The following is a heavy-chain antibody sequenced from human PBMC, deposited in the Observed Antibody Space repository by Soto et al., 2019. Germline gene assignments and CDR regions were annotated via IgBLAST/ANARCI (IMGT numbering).Heavy chain of an antibody. V-gene: IGHV3-7*04. CDR3: ARGAGSYFRRVVGPFDI. J-gene: IGHJ3*02. CDR1: GFTFSSYW. CDR2: IKQDGSEK. Sequence: GGSLRLSCAASGFTFSSYWMTWVRQAPGKXLEWVANIKQDGSEKFYVDSVKGRFTISRDNAKNSLYMQMNSLRAEDTAVYYCARGAGSYFRRVVGPFDIWGQGTMVTVSS. D-gene: IGHD3-10*01.